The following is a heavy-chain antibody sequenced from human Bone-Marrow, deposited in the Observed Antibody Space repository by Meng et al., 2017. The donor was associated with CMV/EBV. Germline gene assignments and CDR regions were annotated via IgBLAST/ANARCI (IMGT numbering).Heavy chain of an antibody. CDR1: GFTCSSYW. J-gene: IGHJ4*02. V-gene: IGHV3-74*01. CDR3: AIVGWFYYDTSGYYVL. Sequence: GESLKISCPASGFTCSSYWMHWVRQVPGKGLVWVSRINSDGSSTSYADSVKGRFTISRDNAKNTLYLQLKSLRAEDTAVYYCAIVGWFYYDTSGYYVLWGQGTLVTVSS. CDR2: INSDGSST. D-gene: IGHD3-22*01.